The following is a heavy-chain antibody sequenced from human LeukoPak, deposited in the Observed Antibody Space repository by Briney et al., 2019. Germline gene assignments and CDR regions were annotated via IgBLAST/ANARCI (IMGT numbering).Heavy chain of an antibody. Sequence: QSGGSLRLSCAASGFSFATYAMTWVRQAPGKGLEWLANIKPDGSEKYYVDSVRGRFTISRDNAKSSVHLQMNGLRAEDTAIYYCARDGHYFAMDVWGQGTTVTVSS. CDR2: IKPDGSEK. J-gene: IGHJ6*02. V-gene: IGHV3-7*03. CDR3: ARDGHYFAMDV. CDR1: GFSFATYA.